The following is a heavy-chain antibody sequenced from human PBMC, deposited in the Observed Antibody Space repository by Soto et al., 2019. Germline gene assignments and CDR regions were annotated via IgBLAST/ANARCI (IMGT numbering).Heavy chain of an antibody. D-gene: IGHD3-3*02. V-gene: IGHV4-34*02. CDR3: ARDRQYYQFWSGFQNEGPCAMDV. Sequence: QVQLQQWGAGLLKPSETLSLTCAVYGGSFSGYYWTWIRQAPGKGLEWIGEINHCGGTNYNSSLKSRVTISVDTSKNQFSLILYSVTAADTAVYYCARDRQYYQFWSGFQNEGPCAMDVWGQGTTVTVSS. J-gene: IGHJ6*02. CDR1: GGSFSGYY. CDR2: INHCGGT.